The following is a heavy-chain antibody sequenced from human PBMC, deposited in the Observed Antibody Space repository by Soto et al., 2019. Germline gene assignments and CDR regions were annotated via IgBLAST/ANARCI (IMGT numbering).Heavy chain of an antibody. D-gene: IGHD2-15*01. Sequence: QVQLVQSGAEVKKPGASVKVSCKASGYTFTSYGISWVRQAPGQGLEWMGWISAYNGNTNYAQKLQGRDNMTTDTSTRTAYMELRSLRSDDTAVYYCARDFRYGSGGSCYPKGKHTHNWFDPWGQGTLVTFSS. CDR1: GYTFTSYG. CDR2: ISAYNGNT. V-gene: IGHV1-18*01. J-gene: IGHJ5*02. CDR3: ARDFRYGSGGSCYPKGKHTHNWFDP.